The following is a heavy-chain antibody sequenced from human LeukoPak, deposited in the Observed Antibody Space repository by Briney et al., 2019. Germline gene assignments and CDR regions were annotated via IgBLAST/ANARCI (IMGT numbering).Heavy chain of an antibody. CDR3: ARGHYGLDV. J-gene: IGHJ6*02. CDR1: GFSFSDYY. CDR2: ISSSGLSI. V-gene: IGHV3-11*01. Sequence: GGSLRLSCAASGFSFSDYYMSWISQAPGKGLEWVSYISSSGLSIYYGESVKGRFTISRDNAKNSLYLQMNSLRAEDTAVYYCARGHYGLDVWGQGTTVTVSS.